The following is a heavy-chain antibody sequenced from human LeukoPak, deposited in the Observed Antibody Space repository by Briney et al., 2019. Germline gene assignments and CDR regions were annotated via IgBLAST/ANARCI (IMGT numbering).Heavy chain of an antibody. D-gene: IGHD2-15*01. CDR3: VRALGYCTSGSCYYYDY. J-gene: IGHJ4*02. V-gene: IGHV5-51*01. CDR1: GYRFSSYW. CDR2: IHPGDFET. Sequence: GESLKISCKGSGYRFSSYWIGWVRQMPGKGLEWMGGIHPGDFETRYSPSFQGQVAISADTSISTAYLQWSSLKASDTAMYYCVRALGYCTSGSCYYYDYWGQGTLVTVSS.